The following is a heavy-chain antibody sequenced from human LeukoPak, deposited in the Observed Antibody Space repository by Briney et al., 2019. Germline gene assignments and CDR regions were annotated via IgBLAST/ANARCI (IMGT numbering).Heavy chain of an antibody. J-gene: IGHJ4*02. CDR1: GFTFSSCE. CDR3: ARTQYDSGGYYYGVVPDPPYFDY. CDR2: ISSSGSTI. V-gene: IGHV3-48*03. Sequence: GGSLRLSCAASGFTFSSCEMNWVRQAPGKGLEWVSYISSSGSTIYYADSVKGRFTISRDNAKNSLYLQMNSLRAEDTALYYCARTQYDSGGYYYGVVPDPPYFDYWGQGTLVTVSS. D-gene: IGHD3-22*01.